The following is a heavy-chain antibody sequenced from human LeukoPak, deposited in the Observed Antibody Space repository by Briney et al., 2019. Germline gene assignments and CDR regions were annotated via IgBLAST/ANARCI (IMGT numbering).Heavy chain of an antibody. CDR1: GGSISSSSYY. V-gene: IGHV4-39*07. CDR3: AREVDSSWSYYFDY. D-gene: IGHD6-13*01. J-gene: IGHJ4*02. CDR2: IYYSGST. Sequence: SETLSLTCTVSGGSISSSSYYWGWIRQPPGKGLEWIGSIYYSGSTYYNPSLKSRVTISVDTSKNQFSLKLSSVTAADTAVYYCAREVDSSWSYYFDYWGQGTLVTVSS.